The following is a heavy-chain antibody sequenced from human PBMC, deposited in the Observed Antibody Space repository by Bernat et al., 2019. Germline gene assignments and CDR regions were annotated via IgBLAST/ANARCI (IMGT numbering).Heavy chain of an antibody. V-gene: IGHV3-73*01. D-gene: IGHD6-25*01. CDR2: IRSKANSYAT. Sequence: EVQLVESGGGLVQPGGSLKLSCAASGFTFSGSAMHWVRQVSGKGLEWVGRIRSKANSYATAYAASVKGRFTISRDDSKNTAYLQMNSLKTEDTAVYYCTRLAVAAGKEVIDYWGQGTLVTVSS. CDR1: GFTFSGSA. CDR3: TRLAVAAGKEVIDY. J-gene: IGHJ4*02.